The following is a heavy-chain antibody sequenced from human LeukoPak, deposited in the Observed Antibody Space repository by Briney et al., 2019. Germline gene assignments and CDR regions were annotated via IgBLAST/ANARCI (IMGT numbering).Heavy chain of an antibody. J-gene: IGHJ4*02. Sequence: ASVKVSCKASGYTFTDYYMYWVRQAPGQGLEWMGWINPNSGGTNYAQKFQGRVTMTRDTSISTAYMELSRLRSDDTAVYYCARSTGTTFGLSDYWGQGTLVTVSS. CDR3: ARSTGTTFGLSDY. D-gene: IGHD3-16*01. V-gene: IGHV1-2*02. CDR1: GYTFTDYY. CDR2: INPNSGGT.